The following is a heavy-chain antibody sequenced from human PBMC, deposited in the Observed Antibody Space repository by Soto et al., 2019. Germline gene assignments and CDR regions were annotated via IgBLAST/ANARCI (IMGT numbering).Heavy chain of an antibody. CDR1: GGSITSSSYY. J-gene: IGHJ4*02. CDR2: IYYSGST. CDR3: AMGGDYYDSSGYPQGFDY. D-gene: IGHD3-22*01. Sequence: PSETLSLTCTVSGGSITSSSYYWGWIRQPPGKGLEWIGNIYYSGSTYYNPSLKSRVTISVDTSKNQFSLKLNSVTAADTAVYYCAMGGDYYDSSGYPQGFDYWGQGTLVTVSS. V-gene: IGHV4-39*07.